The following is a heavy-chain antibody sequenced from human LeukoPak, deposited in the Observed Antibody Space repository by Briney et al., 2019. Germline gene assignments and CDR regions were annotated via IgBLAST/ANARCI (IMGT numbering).Heavy chain of an antibody. V-gene: IGHV4-34*01. CDR2: INHSGST. J-gene: IGHJ4*02. D-gene: IGHD6-19*01. CDR3: ASSSSGWGLDY. Sequence: SETLSLTCAVYGGSFSGYYWSWIRQPPGKGLEWIGEINHSGSTNYNPSLKSRVTISVDTSKNQFSLKLSSVTAADTAVYYCASSSSGWGLDYWGQGTLVTVSS. CDR1: GGSFSGYY.